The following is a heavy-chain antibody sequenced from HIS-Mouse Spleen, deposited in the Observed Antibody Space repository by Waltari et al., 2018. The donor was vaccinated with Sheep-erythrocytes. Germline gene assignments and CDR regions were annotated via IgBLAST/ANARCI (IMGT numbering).Heavy chain of an antibody. CDR3: ARLWFGEFFDY. D-gene: IGHD3-10*01. Sequence: QVQLQESGPGLVKPSETLSLTCTVSGGSISSYYWSWIRQPPGKGLEWNGYIYYSGSTTYNPSRKSRVTISVDTSTNQFSLKLSSVTAADTAVYYCARLWFGEFFDYWGQGTLVTVSS. J-gene: IGHJ4*02. V-gene: IGHV4-59*01. CDR1: GGSISSYY. CDR2: IYYSGST.